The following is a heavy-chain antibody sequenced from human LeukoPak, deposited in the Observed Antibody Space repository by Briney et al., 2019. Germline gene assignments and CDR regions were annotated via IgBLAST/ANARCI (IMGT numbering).Heavy chain of an antibody. CDR1: GYTLSSSA. CDR3: AKDIQLST. J-gene: IGHJ3*01. Sequence: PGGSLRLSCAPSGYTLSSSAISCGRQSPGKGLECVSLISAGGGSTYYADSVKGRFTISRDNSKNTLYLQMNSLRAEDTAIYYCAKDIQLSTWGLGTMVTVSS. V-gene: IGHV3-23*01. CDR2: ISAGGGST. D-gene: IGHD5-24*01.